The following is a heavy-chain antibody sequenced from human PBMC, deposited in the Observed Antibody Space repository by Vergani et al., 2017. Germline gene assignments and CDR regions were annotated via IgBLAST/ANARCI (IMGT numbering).Heavy chain of an antibody. CDR1: GGSISSSSYY. V-gene: IGHV4-39*01. Sequence: QLQLQESGPGLVKPSETLSLTCTVSGGSISSSSYYWGWIRQPPGKGLEWIGSIYYSGSTYYNPSLKSRVPISVDTSKNQFSLKLSSVTAADTAVYYCASSYCSGGSCYSRGTAYWYFDLWGRGTLVTVSS. D-gene: IGHD2-15*01. CDR3: ASSYCSGGSCYSRGTAYWYFDL. CDR2: IYYSGST. J-gene: IGHJ2*01.